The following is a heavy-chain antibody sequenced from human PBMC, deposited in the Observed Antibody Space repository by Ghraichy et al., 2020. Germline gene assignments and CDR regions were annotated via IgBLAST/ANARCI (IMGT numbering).Heavy chain of an antibody. D-gene: IGHD3-3*01. J-gene: IGHJ4*02. CDR2: LSGSGGNT. CDR1: GFTFNNYA. Sequence: GGSLRLSCSASGFTFNNYAMSWVRQAPGKGLEWVSALSGSGGNTYYADSVKGRFTISRDNSKNTLYLQMNTLRAEDTAVYYCAKSASPWSGLQRDSGPFNYWGQGTLVTVSS. V-gene: IGHV3-23*01. CDR3: AKSASPWSGLQRDSGPFNY.